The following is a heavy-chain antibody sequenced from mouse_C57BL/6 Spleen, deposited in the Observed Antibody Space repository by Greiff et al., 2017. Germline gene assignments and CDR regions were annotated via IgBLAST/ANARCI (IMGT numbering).Heavy chain of an antibody. CDR2: IYPGSGST. CDR3: ERGRSYGNYARYFGV. J-gene: IGHJ1*03. Sequence: VQLQQPGAELVKPGASVKMSCKASGYTFTSYWITWVKQRPGQGLEWIGDIYPGSGSTNYNEKFKSKATLTVDKSSSTAYMQLSSLTSEDSAVYYCERGRSYGNYARYFGVWGTAATVTVSS. V-gene: IGHV1-55*01. CDR1: GYTFTSYW. D-gene: IGHD2-1*01.